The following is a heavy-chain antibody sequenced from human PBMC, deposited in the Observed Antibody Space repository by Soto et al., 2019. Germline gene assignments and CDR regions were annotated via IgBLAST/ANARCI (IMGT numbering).Heavy chain of an antibody. CDR1: GLNLSSTV. D-gene: IGHD3-10*01. J-gene: IGHJ4*02. CDR2: ISGGSRT. CDR3: VPHGMSVRGGVLSFDY. Sequence: EVQLVVSGGGLVRPGGSLRLSCVASGLNLSSTVMTWVRQAPGKGLEWVSSISGGSRTFYADSVKGRFTISRDNSKNTVDLQRNSLGGEDTAEYYCVPHGMSVRGGVLSFDYRGQGTLVTVSS. V-gene: IGHV3-23*04.